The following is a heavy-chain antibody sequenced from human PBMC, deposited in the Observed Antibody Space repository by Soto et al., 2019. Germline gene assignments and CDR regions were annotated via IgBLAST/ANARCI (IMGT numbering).Heavy chain of an antibody. J-gene: IGHJ4*02. CDR3: AREPGDSSGYYPRPFDY. Sequence: SVKVSCKASGGTFSSYAISWVRQAPGQGLEWMGGIIPIFGTANYAQKFQGRVTITADESTSTAYMELSSLRSEDTAVYYFAREPGDSSGYYPRPFDYWGQGTLVTVSS. CDR2: IIPIFGTA. CDR1: GGTFSSYA. V-gene: IGHV1-69*13. D-gene: IGHD3-22*01.